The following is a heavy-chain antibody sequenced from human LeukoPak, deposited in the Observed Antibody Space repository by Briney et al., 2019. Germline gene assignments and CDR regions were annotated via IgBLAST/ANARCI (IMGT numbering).Heavy chain of an antibody. J-gene: IGHJ4*02. CDR1: GFTFDDYA. CDR3: AIAITFGGVISY. Sequence: GGSLRLSCAASGFTFDDYAMHWVRHAPGKGLEWVSGISWNSGSIGYADSVKGRFTISRDNAKNSLYLQMNSLRAEDTALYYCAIAITFGGVISYWGQGTLVTVSS. CDR2: ISWNSGSI. V-gene: IGHV3-9*01. D-gene: IGHD3-16*02.